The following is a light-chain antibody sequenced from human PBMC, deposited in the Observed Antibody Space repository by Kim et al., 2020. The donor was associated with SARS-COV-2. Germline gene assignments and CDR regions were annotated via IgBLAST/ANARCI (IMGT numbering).Light chain of an antibody. J-gene: IGLJ3*02. V-gene: IGLV6-57*03. CDR1: SGSIASNY. Sequence: GKTVTISCTRSSGSIASNYVQWYQQRPGSAPTTVIYEDNQRPSGGPDRFSGSIDSSSNSASLTSSGLKTEDEADYYCQSYDSSNWVFGGGTKLTVL. CDR2: EDN. CDR3: QSYDSSNWV.